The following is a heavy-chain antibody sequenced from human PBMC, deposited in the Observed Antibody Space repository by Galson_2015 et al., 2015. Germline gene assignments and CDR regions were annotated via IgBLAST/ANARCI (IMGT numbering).Heavy chain of an antibody. Sequence: SLRLSCAASGFPFSRYGMHWVRQAPGKGLEWVALILYDGSYKYYADSVKGRFTISRDNSQNTLYLQMNSLRAEDTAVYYCAKQRICAQEYPYSDLHHYRSQRTVDTVSA. J-gene: IGHJ4*02. CDR2: ILYDGSYK. D-gene: IGHD4-11*01. CDR1: GFPFSRYG. CDR3: AKQRICAQEYPYSDLHHY. V-gene: IGHV3-30*18.